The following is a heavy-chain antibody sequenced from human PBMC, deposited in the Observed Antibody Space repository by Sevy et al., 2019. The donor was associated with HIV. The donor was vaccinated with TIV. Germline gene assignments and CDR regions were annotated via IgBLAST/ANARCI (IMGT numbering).Heavy chain of an antibody. CDR3: ALGTSSPSYFDH. D-gene: IGHD1-7*01. Sequence: GGSLRLSCEASGFTFDDYILHWVRQLPAKGLEWVSFISWDGSSTHYADFVQGRFTISRDNNKNSLYLQMNSLTTEDTALYYCALGTSSPSYFDHWGQGTLVTVSS. CDR2: ISWDGSST. V-gene: IGHV3-43*01. J-gene: IGHJ4*02. CDR1: GFTFDDYI.